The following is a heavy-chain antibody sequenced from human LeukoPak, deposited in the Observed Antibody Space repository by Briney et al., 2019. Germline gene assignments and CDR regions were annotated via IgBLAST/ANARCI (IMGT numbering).Heavy chain of an antibody. J-gene: IGHJ4*02. Sequence: SGPTLVNPTKTLKLTCTLSGFSLSTRARGVGWIRQTASKALEWLAVIYWNDDKRHSPYLKSKLTITKDTSKNQVVLKKPNMDPVDTATYYCAHKEYYALGSLGDSFDYWGQGTLVTVSS. CDR1: GFSLSTRARG. D-gene: IGHD3-10*01. CDR2: IYWNDDK. V-gene: IGHV2-5*01. CDR3: AHKEYYALGSLGDSFDY.